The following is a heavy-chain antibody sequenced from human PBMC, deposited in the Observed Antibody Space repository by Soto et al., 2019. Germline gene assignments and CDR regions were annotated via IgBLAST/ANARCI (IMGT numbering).Heavy chain of an antibody. J-gene: IGHJ4*02. CDR1: GFTFSSYA. V-gene: IGHV3-23*01. Sequence: HPGGSLRLSCAASGFTFSSYAMSWVRQAPGKGLEWVSAISGSGGSTYYADSVKGRFTISRDNSKNTLYLQMNSLRAEDTAVYYCAKDQGYSSGWYMSTGFDYWGQGXLVTVYS. CDR2: ISGSGGST. CDR3: AKDQGYSSGWYMSTGFDY. D-gene: IGHD6-19*01.